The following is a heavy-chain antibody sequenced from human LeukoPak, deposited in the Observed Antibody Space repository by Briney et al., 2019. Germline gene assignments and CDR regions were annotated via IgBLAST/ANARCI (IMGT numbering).Heavy chain of an antibody. V-gene: IGHV4-61*01. CDR1: GGPVSSDSYY. J-gene: IGHJ3*01. CDR2: VYYSGRT. Sequence: PSETLSLTCTVSGGPVSSDSYYWHWIRKSPGKGLEWVGFVYYSGRTKYNPSLKSRVTISIDTSKNQVSLNLRSVTAADTAIYFCVREASTSYYDSSGYYRQTETFDVWGQGTMVTVSS. D-gene: IGHD3-22*01. CDR3: VREASTSYYDSSGYYRQTETFDV.